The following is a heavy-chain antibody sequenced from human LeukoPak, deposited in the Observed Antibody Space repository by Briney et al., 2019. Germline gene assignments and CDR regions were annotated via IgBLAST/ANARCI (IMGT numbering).Heavy chain of an antibody. CDR1: GFTFSSYE. CDR3: ARGVEVVAADNNWFDP. Sequence: GGSLRLSCAASGFTFSSYEMNWVRQAPGKGLEWVSSISTSSSYIYYADSVKGRFTVSRDNAKNSVYLQMNSLRAEDTAVYYCARGVEVVAADNNWFDPWGQGTLVTVSS. D-gene: IGHD2-2*01. CDR2: ISTSSSYI. J-gene: IGHJ5*02. V-gene: IGHV3-21*01.